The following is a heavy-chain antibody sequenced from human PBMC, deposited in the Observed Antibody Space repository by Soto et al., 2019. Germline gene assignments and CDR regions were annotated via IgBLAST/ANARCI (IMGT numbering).Heavy chain of an antibody. Sequence: QVQLVQSGAEVKKPGSSVKVSCKASGGTFSSYTISWVRQAPGQGLEWMGRIIPILGIANYAQKFQGRVTITADKSTSTAYMELSSLRSEDTAVYYCARSVKPEYSSGWNGDLDYWGQGTLVTVSS. D-gene: IGHD6-19*01. V-gene: IGHV1-69*02. CDR2: IIPILGIA. CDR3: ARSVKPEYSSGWNGDLDY. J-gene: IGHJ4*02. CDR1: GGTFSSYT.